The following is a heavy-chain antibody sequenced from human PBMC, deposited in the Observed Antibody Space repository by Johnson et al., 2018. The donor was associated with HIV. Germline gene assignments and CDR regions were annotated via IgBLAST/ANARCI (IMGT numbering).Heavy chain of an antibody. V-gene: IGHV3-20*04. CDR3: AKDPLVVPAATLDAFDI. D-gene: IGHD2-2*01. J-gene: IGHJ3*02. CDR2: INWSGGTT. Sequence: VQLVESGGGVIRPGGSLRLSCAASGFTFDDYGLSWVRQAPGKGLEWVSGINWSGGTTGYADSVKGRFTISRDNATDSLFLQMNRLRAEDTAVYYCAKDPLVVPAATLDAFDIWGQGTMVTVSS. CDR1: GFTFDDYG.